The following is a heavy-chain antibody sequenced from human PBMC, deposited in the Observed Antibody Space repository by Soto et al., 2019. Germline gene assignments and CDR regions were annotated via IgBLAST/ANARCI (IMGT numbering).Heavy chain of an antibody. V-gene: IGHV4-34*01. D-gene: IGHD3-16*01. CDR3: ARGRDAYKGGNY. Sequence: QVQLQQWGAGLLKPSETLSLTCAVYGGSFSDHYCTWIRQSPGKGLEWIGEIHPSGTTNYNPSIESRLTISIGSSKTECSLRLSSVTAADPAVYYCARGRDAYKGGNYWGQGTLVSVSS. CDR2: IHPSGTT. CDR1: GGSFSDHY. J-gene: IGHJ4*02.